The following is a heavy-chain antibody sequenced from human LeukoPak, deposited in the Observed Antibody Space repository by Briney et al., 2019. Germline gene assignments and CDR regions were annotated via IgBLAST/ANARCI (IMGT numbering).Heavy chain of an antibody. V-gene: IGHV4-34*01. D-gene: IGHD2-8*01. Sequence: SSETLSLTCAVYGGSFSGYYWSWIRQPPGKGLEWIGEINPSGSTNYNPSLKSRVTISVDTSKNQFSLKLSSVTAADTAVYYCARGNGGPWGQGTLVTVSS. J-gene: IGHJ5*02. CDR3: ARGNGGP. CDR2: INPSGST. CDR1: GGSFSGYY.